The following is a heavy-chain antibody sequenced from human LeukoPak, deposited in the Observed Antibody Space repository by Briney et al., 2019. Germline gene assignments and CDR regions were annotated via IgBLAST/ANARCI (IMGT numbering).Heavy chain of an antibody. J-gene: IGHJ5*02. CDR3: ASVTRSMSRFFDL. D-gene: IGHD4-17*01. V-gene: IGHV4-4*07. CDR1: GVSINLYY. Sequence: SETLSLTCAVSGVSINLYYWNWVRQPAGKGLEWIGRMYAGGNTNYNPSLKSRVTMSVDTSKNLFFLNLDSVTAADTAVYYCASVTRSMSRFFDLWGHGTLVTVSS. CDR2: MYAGGNT.